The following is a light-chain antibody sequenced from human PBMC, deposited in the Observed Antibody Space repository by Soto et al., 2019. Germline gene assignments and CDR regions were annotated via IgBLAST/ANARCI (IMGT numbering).Light chain of an antibody. CDR3: IPDTSGGIVV. CDR1: SSDVGAYNY. Sequence: QSALTQPASVSGSPGQSLTISCTGTSSDVGAYNYVSWYQQHPGKPPKLLIYQVTNRPSGVSNRFSGSKSGGAAYLTISGLQAEDEADYYCIPDTSGGIVVFGGGTKLTVL. J-gene: IGLJ2*01. V-gene: IGLV2-14*01. CDR2: QVT.